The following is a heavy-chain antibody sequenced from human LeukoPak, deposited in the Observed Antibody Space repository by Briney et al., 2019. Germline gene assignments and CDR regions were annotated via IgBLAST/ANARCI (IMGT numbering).Heavy chain of an antibody. CDR1: GFTFSSYA. D-gene: IGHD3-3*01. CDR2: ISGSGGST. V-gene: IGHV3-23*01. CDR3: AAALYYDFWSGYYNFDY. J-gene: IGHJ4*02. Sequence: PGGSLRLSCAASGFTFSSYAMSWVRQAPGKGLEWVSAISGSGGSTYYADSVKGRFTISRDNSKNTLYLQMNSLRAEDTAVYYCAAALYYDFWSGYYNFDYWGQGTLVTVSS.